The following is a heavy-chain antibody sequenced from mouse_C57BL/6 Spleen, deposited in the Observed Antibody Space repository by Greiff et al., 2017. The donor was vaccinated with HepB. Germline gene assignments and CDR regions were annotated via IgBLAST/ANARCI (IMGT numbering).Heavy chain of an antibody. CDR3: ARWDYYGSIYFDY. CDR2: INPSNGGT. CDR1: GYTFTSYW. V-gene: IGHV1-53*01. J-gene: IGHJ2*01. D-gene: IGHD1-1*01. Sequence: QVQLQQPGPELMKPGASVKLSCKASGYTFTSYWMHWVKQRPGQGLEWIGNINPSNGGTNYNEKFKSKATLTVDKSSSTAYMQLSSLTSEDSAVYYCARWDYYGSIYFDYWGQGTTLTVSS.